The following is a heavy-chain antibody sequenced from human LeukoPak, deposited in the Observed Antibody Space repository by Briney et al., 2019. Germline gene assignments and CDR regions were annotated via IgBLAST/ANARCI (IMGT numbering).Heavy chain of an antibody. CDR3: ARAENYDILTGSDYYYGMDV. CDR2: IIPIFGTA. J-gene: IGHJ6*04. V-gene: IGHV1-69*01. CDR1: GGTFSSYA. Sequence: SVKVSCKASGGTFSSYAISWVRQAPGQGLEWMGGIIPIFGTANYAQKFQGRVTITADESTSTAYMELSSLRSEDTAVYYCARAENYDILTGSDYYYGMDVWGKGTTVTVSS. D-gene: IGHD3-9*01.